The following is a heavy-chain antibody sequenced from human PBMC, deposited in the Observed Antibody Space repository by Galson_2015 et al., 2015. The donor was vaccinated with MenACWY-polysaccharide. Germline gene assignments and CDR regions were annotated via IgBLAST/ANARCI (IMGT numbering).Heavy chain of an antibody. V-gene: IGHV1-69*04. CDR2: ITPFLGIA. Sequence: SVKVSCKASGDTFSNYAISWVRQAPGQGLEWMGRITPFLGIAKYAQKFQDRVTITADKSTSTVYMELSSLRSEDTAVYYCARVFCSGSSCYFDPWGQGTQVTVSP. CDR3: ARVFCSGSSCYFDP. CDR1: GDTFSNYA. D-gene: IGHD2-15*01. J-gene: IGHJ5*02.